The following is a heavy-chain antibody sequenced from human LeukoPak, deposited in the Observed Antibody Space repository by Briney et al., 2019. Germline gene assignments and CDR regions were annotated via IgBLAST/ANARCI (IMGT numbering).Heavy chain of an antibody. J-gene: IGHJ3*02. CDR2: ISYSGGT. CDR3: AREVEYYDSSGYRPHAFDI. V-gene: IGHV4-39*02. CDR1: GGSISSSNYY. D-gene: IGHD3-22*01. Sequence: SETLSLTCTVSGGSISSSNYYWGWTRQPPGKGLEWFGSISYSGGTSYNPSLRSRVTISVDTSKNQFSLQLNSVTAADTAVYYCAREVEYYDSSGYRPHAFDIWGQGTVVTVSS.